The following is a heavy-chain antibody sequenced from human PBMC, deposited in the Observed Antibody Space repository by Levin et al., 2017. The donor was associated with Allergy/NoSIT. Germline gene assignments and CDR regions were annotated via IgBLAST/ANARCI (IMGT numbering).Heavy chain of an antibody. CDR3: TKAFGNGYSTSAGDY. CDR2: MSWNGGTI. J-gene: IGHJ4*02. CDR1: GFTFHDYG. V-gene: IGHV3-9*01. D-gene: IGHD6-6*01. Sequence: GGSLRLSCAASGFTFHDYGMHWVRQAPGKGLEWVSGMSWNGGTIGYADSVKGRFTISRDNAKKFLYLQMNSLTTEDTALYYCTKAFGNGYSTSAGDYWGQGTLVTVSS.